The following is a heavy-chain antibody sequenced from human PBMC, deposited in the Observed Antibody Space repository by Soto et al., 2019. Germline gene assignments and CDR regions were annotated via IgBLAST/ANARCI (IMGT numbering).Heavy chain of an antibody. CDR2: ISAYNGNT. D-gene: IGHD6-13*01. V-gene: IGHV1-18*01. CDR1: GYTFTSYG. Sequence: GASVKVSCKASGYTFTSYGISWVRQAPGQGLEWMGWISAYNGNTNYAQKLQGRVTMTTDTSTSTAYMELRSLRSDDTAVYYCAREGSSSWYVSGGIDYWGQGTLVTVSS. J-gene: IGHJ4*02. CDR3: AREGSSSWYVSGGIDY.